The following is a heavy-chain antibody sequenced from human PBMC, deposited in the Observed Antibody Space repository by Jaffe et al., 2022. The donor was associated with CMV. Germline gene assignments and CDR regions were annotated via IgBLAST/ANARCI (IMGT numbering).Heavy chain of an antibody. CDR2: INPSGGST. D-gene: IGHD4-17*01. V-gene: IGHV1-46*01. J-gene: IGHJ6*02. CDR3: ARDAPSYGGKPKYYYYYYGMDV. CDR1: GYTFTSYY. Sequence: QVQLVQSGAEVKKPGASVKVSCKASGYTFTSYYMHWVRQAPGQGLEWMGIINPSGGSTSYAQKFQGRVTMTRDTSTSTVYMELSSLRSEDTAVYYCARDAPSYGGKPKYYYYYYGMDVWGQGTTVTVSS.